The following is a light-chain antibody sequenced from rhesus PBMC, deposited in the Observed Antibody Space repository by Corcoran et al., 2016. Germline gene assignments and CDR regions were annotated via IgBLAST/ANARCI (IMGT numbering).Light chain of an antibody. CDR3: QHGYGTPFT. CDR2: KAS. Sequence: DIQMTQSPSSLSASVGDRVTITCRASENVNNYLNWYQQKPGKAPKLLIYKASTLQSGVPSRFSVSGSWTDYTVPISSLKPEDVATYYCQHGYGTPFTFGPGTKLDIK. V-gene: IGKV1-74*01. CDR1: ENVNNY. J-gene: IGKJ3*01.